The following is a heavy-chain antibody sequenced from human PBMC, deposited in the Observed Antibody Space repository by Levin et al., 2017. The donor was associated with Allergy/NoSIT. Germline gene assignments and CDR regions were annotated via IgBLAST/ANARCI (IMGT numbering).Heavy chain of an antibody. CDR3: ARESPSEGGMDV. CDR2: IYHSGST. V-gene: IGHV4-4*02. Sequence: SETLSLTCAVSGGSLSSNNWWNWVRQPPGKGLEWIGEIYHSGSTNYNPSLKSRVTMSVDKSKNQFSLKLSSVTAAATAVYYCARESPSEGGMDVWGQGTTVTVSS. J-gene: IGHJ6*02. CDR1: GGSLSSNNW.